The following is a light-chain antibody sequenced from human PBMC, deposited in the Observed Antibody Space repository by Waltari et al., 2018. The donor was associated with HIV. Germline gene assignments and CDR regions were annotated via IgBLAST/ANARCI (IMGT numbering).Light chain of an antibody. V-gene: IGLV2-14*01. CDR2: NVS. Sequence: QSALTQSASVSGSPVQSITLSCTGTRSDVGGYNYVSWYQQHPGKAPKLVIYNVSNRPSGVSNRFSGSKSGNTASLTISGLQAEDEAEYYCSSYTSSNTVIFGGGTRVTVL. J-gene: IGLJ2*01. CDR3: SSYTSSNTVI. CDR1: RSDVGGYNY.